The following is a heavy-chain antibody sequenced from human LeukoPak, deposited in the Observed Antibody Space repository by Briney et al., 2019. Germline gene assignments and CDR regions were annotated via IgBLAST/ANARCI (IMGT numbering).Heavy chain of an antibody. CDR1: GFTFSSYA. CDR2: ISGSGGST. Sequence: LPGGSLRLSCAASGFTFSSYAMSWVRQAPGKGLEWVSAISGSGGSTYYADSVKGRFTISRDTSKNTLYLQMNSLRAEDTAVYYCAREVATADYYSGMDVWGQGTTVTVSS. CDR3: AREVATADYYSGMDV. D-gene: IGHD5-18*01. V-gene: IGHV3-23*01. J-gene: IGHJ6*02.